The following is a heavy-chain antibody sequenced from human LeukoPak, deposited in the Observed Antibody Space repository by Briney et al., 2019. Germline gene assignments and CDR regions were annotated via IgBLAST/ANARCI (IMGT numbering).Heavy chain of an antibody. CDR2: INTNTGNP. Sequence: ASVKVSCKASGYTFTTYGMNWVRQAPGQGLEWMGWINTNTGNPTYAQGFTGRFVFSLDTSVSTAYLQISSLKAADTAVYYCARGVVPAAMSRCWFDPWGQGTLVTVSS. V-gene: IGHV7-4-1*02. CDR3: ARGVVPAAMSRCWFDP. D-gene: IGHD2-2*01. J-gene: IGHJ5*02. CDR1: GYTFTTYG.